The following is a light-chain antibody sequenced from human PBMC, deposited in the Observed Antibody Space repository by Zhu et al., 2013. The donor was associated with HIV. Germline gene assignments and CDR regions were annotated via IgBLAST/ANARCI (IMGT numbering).Light chain of an antibody. CDR3: QKYNGVPLT. J-gene: IGKJ4*01. Sequence: DIQMTQSPSSLSASIGDRVTITCRASQGIGKFLAWYQQRPGKVPKLLISATSTLQSGVPSRFSGSGSGTGFTLTISSLQAEDVATYYCQKYNGVPLT. V-gene: IGKV1-27*01. CDR2: ATS. CDR1: QGIGKF.